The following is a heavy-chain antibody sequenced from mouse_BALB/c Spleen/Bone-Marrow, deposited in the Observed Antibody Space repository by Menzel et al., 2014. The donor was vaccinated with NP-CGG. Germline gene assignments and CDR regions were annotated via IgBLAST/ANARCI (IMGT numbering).Heavy chain of an antibody. V-gene: IGHV1-54*01. D-gene: IGHD4-1*01. Sequence: QVQLQQPGAELVRPGTSVKESCKASGYAFTNYLIEWVKQRPGQGLEWIGVINPGSGGTNYNEKFKAKATLTADKSSSTAYMQLSSLTSDDSAVYFCARCLTGTSAMDYWGQGTSVTVSS. J-gene: IGHJ4*01. CDR2: INPGSGGT. CDR3: ARCLTGTSAMDY. CDR1: GYAFTNYL.